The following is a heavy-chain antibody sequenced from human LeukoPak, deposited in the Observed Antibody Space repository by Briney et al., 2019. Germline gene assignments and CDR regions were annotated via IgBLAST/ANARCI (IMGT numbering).Heavy chain of an antibody. D-gene: IGHD2-2*01. J-gene: IGHJ4*02. CDR3: ARTNTLGYCSSTICSDFDY. CDR2: ISGGGSAI. Sequence: GGSLRLSCAASGFTFSDYYMSWIRQAPGKGLEWVSYISGGGSAIYYADSVKGRFTISRDNAKNSLYLQMNSLRAGDTALYYCARTNTLGYCSSTICSDFDYWGQGTLVTVSS. V-gene: IGHV3-11*01. CDR1: GFTFSDYY.